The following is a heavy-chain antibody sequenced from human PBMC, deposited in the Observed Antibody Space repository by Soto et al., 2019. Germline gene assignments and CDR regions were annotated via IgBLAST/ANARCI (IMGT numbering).Heavy chain of an antibody. Sequence: EVQLLESGGSLEQPGGSLRLSCAASGFTFSTYAMSWVRQAPGKGLEWVSGVASSGSVTYYSSSVKGRFTISRDNSKXXXXXXXXXXXXXXXXXXXXXXXXXXXXXXXXXXXXYDIWGQGTMVTVSS. V-gene: IGHV3-23*01. CDR1: GFTFSTYA. J-gene: IGHJ3*02. CDR2: VASSGSVT. CDR3: XXXXXXXXXXXXXXXXYDI.